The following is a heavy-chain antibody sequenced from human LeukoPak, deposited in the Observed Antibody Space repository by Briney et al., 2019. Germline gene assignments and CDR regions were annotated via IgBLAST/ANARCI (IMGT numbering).Heavy chain of an antibody. D-gene: IGHD6-19*01. CDR2: ISDSGGST. J-gene: IGHJ4*02. CDR1: GFTFSSYG. V-gene: IGHV3-23*01. Sequence: GGSLRLSCAASGFTFSSYGMSWVRQAPGEGLEWVSAISDSGGSTYYTDSVKGRFTISRDNSKNTLYLQMNSLRAEDTAVYYCAKSIAVAFYSWGQGTLVTVSS. CDR3: AKSIAVAFYS.